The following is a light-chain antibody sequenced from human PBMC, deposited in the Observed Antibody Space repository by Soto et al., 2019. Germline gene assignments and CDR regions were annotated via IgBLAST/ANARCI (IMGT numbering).Light chain of an antibody. V-gene: IGLV1-51*01. CDR3: GTWDSSLSGGGVV. CDR2: DNN. J-gene: IGLJ2*01. CDR1: SSNIGNNY. Sequence: QSVLTQPPSVSAAPGQKVTISCSRSSSNIGNNYVSWYQQLPGTAPKLLIYDNNKRPSGIPDRFSGSKSGTSATLGITGLQTGDEADYYCGTWDSSLSGGGVVFGGGTKLTVL.